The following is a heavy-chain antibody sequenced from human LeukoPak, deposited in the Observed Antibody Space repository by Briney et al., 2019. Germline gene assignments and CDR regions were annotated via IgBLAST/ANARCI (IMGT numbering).Heavy chain of an antibody. CDR1: GYTFTSYA. D-gene: IGHD6-19*01. V-gene: IGHV1-18*04. J-gene: IGHJ5*02. Sequence: ASVKVSCKASGYTFTSYAIHWVRQAPGQGLEWMGSISAYNGNTNYAQKLQGRVTMTTDTSTSTAYMELRSLRSDDTAVYYCARASQWLVSVYNWFDPWGQGTLVTVSS. CDR2: ISAYNGNT. CDR3: ARASQWLVSVYNWFDP.